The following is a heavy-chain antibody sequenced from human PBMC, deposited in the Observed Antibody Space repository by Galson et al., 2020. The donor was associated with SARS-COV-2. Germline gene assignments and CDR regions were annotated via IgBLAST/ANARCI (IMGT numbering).Heavy chain of an antibody. J-gene: IGHJ4*02. V-gene: IGHV4-31*03. CDR3: ARTIDGTGFYFDY. CDR2: IYYSGST. D-gene: IGHD2-8*02. Sequence: SATLSLTCTVSGDSISSGVYYWSWIRQHPGKGLEWIGYIYYSGSTYYNPALKSRVSMSVDTSMNQFSLRLSSVTAADTATYYCARTIDGTGFYFDYWGRGTLVTVSS. CDR1: GDSISSGVYY.